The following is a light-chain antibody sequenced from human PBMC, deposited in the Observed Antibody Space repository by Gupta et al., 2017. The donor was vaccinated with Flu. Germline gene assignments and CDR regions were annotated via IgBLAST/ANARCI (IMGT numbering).Light chain of an antibody. CDR2: AAS. J-gene: IGKJ4*02. CDR3: QHYKSYSLT. V-gene: IGKV1-16*02. CDR1: QDINKY. Sequence: DIPMTQSPSSLSASVGDSVTLTCQASQDINKYLAWFQQKPGKAPKSLIYAASTLHSGVPSKFSASGSGTQFSLTISSLQTEDSATYYCQHYKSYSLTFGKGTXVEIK.